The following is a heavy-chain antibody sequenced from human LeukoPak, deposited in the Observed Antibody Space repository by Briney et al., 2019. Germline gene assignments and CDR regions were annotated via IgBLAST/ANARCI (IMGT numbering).Heavy chain of an antibody. Sequence: GGSLRLSCAASGFTFSSYGMHWVRQAPGKGLEWVAVISYDGGNKYYADSVKGRFTISRDNSKNTLYLQMNSLRAEDTAVYYCAKGWYLVDYWGQGTLVTVSS. CDR2: ISYDGGNK. J-gene: IGHJ4*02. V-gene: IGHV3-30*18. CDR3: AKGWYLVDY. D-gene: IGHD6-13*01. CDR1: GFTFSSYG.